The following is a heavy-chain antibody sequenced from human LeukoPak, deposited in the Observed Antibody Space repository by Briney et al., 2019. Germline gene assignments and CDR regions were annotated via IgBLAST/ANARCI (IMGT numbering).Heavy chain of an antibody. CDR3: AKGPIPIHYYYGMDV. CDR2: ISHDGQFK. J-gene: IGHJ6*02. Sequence: GGSLGLSCAASGFSFSSYGLPWVRQAPGKGLEWVAVISHDGQFKYYADSVRGRFTVSRDNSNNTLYLQMTGLRPEDTAVYYCAKGPIPIHYYYGMDVWGQGTTVAVSS. V-gene: IGHV3-30*18. CDR1: GFSFSSYG.